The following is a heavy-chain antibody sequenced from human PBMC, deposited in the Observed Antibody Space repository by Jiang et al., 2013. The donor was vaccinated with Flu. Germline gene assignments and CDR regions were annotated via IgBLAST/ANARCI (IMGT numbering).Heavy chain of an antibody. CDR2: IDWNDDK. D-gene: IGHD6-19*01. V-gene: IGHV2-70*01. J-gene: IGHJ6*02. CDR1: GFSLRTSGLS. CDR3: ARTLATSAWANGNPVNYYYSMDV. Sequence: KPTQTLTLTCAFSGFSLRTSGLSVSWIRQAPGQALEWLALIDWNDDKFYSTSLKTRLTISKDISKNQVVLRMTNMDPVDTATYYCARTLATSAWANGNPVNYYYSMDVWGQGTTVTVS.